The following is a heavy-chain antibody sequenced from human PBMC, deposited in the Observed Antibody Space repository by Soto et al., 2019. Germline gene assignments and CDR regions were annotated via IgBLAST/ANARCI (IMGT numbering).Heavy chain of an antibody. J-gene: IGHJ5*02. D-gene: IGHD2-21*02. V-gene: IGHV4-31*03. Sequence: SETLSLTCTVSGDPIGGVGYWSWIRQFPGRGLEWIGCISSSGSTYYNPALNNRISLSLDTSQNQFSLKLLSVTAADTAIYYCARSGVTGIVIPSHWFDPSGQG. CDR1: GDPIGGVGY. CDR3: ARSGVTGIVIPSHWFDP. CDR2: ISSSGST.